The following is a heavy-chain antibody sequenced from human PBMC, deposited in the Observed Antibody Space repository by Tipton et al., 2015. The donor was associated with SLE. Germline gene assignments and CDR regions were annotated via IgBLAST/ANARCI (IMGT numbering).Heavy chain of an antibody. CDR1: GFTFSSYE. D-gene: IGHD1-7*01. CDR3: ARYNWNSRGAFDI. V-gene: IGHV3-66*02. CDR2: IYSGGKT. J-gene: IGHJ3*02. Sequence: SLRLSCAASGFTFSSYEMNWVRQAPGKGLEWVSVIYSGGKTYNADSVKGRFTISRDTSKNTLYLQMTSLRAEDTAAYYCARYNWNSRGAFDIWGQGTMVTVSS.